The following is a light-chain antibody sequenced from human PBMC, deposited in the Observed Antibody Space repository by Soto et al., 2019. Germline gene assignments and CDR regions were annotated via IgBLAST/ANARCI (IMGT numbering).Light chain of an antibody. CDR1: SSDVGGYNY. CDR2: EVS. J-gene: IGLJ1*01. Sequence: ALTQPAPVSGSPGQSITISCTGTSSDVGGYNYVSWYQQHPGKAPKLMIYEVSNRPSGVSNRFSGSKSGNTASLTISGLQAEDEADYYCSSYTSSSTLDVFGTGTKVTVL. V-gene: IGLV2-14*01. CDR3: SSYTSSSTLDV.